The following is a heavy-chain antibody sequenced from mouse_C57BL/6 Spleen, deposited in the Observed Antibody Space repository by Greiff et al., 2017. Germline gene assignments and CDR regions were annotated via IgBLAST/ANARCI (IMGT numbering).Heavy chain of an antibody. CDR1: GFTFSSYA. V-gene: IGHV5-4*03. CDR3: ARFMVTAY. J-gene: IGHJ3*01. D-gene: IGHD2-2*01. Sequence: DVMLVESGGGLVKPGGSLKLSCAASGFTFSSYAMSWVRQTPEKRLEWVATISDGGSYTYYPDNVKGRFTISRDNAKNNLYLQMSHLKSEDTAMYYCARFMVTAYWGQGTLVTVSA. CDR2: ISDGGSYT.